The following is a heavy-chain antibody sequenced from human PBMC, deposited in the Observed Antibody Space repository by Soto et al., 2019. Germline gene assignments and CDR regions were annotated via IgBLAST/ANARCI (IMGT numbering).Heavy chain of an antibody. CDR2: IYWDDDK. V-gene: IGHV2-5*02. CDR1: GFSLSTSGVG. Sequence: SGPTLVNPTQTLTLTCTFSGFSLSTSGVGVGWIRQPPGKALEWLALIYWDDDKRYSPSLKSRLTITKDTSKNQVVLTMTNMDPVDTATYYCAHSQVWFGELTPLNAFDIWGQGTMVTVSS. CDR3: AHSQVWFGELTPLNAFDI. J-gene: IGHJ3*02. D-gene: IGHD3-10*01.